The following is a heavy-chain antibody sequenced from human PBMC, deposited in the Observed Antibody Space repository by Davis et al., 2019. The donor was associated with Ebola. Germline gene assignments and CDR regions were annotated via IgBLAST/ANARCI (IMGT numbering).Heavy chain of an antibody. CDR2: INPNSGGT. V-gene: IGHV1-2*04. Sequence: ASVKVSCKASGYTFTRYYMHWVRQAPGQGLEWMGWINPNSGGTHYAQKFQGWVTMTRDTSISTAYMELSRLRSDDTAVYYCARVGGYDVFDYYGMDVWGQGTTVTVSS. D-gene: IGHD5-12*01. CDR3: ARVGGYDVFDYYGMDV. CDR1: GYTFTRYY. J-gene: IGHJ6*02.